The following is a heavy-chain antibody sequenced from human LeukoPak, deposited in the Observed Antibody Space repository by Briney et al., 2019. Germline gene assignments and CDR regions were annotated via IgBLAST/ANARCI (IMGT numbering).Heavy chain of an antibody. V-gene: IGHV1-69*06. Sequence: SVKVSCKASGGTFSNYAISWVRQAPGQGLEWMGGIIPMFGTADYAQKFQGRVTITADKSTSTAYMELSRLRSEDTAVYYCARRGPYYYDSAGPPTNYYYMDVWGKGTTVTVSS. CDR1: GGTFSNYA. CDR3: ARRGPYYYDSAGPPTNYYYMDV. J-gene: IGHJ6*03. D-gene: IGHD3-22*01. CDR2: IIPMFGTA.